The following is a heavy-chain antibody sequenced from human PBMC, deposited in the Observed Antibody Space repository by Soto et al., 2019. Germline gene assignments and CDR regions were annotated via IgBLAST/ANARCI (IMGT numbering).Heavy chain of an antibody. CDR2: FCYTGST. D-gene: IGHD3-22*01. CDR3: AKSHYDSSGYYIIDH. Sequence: PSETLSLTCTVSGGSISGRCWSWVRQSPGKGLEWIGYFCYTGSTNYNPSLKSRVTISVDGSKTQCSLKLTSVTAADTAVYYCAKSHYDSSGYYIIDHWGQGTLVTVSS. J-gene: IGHJ5*02. V-gene: IGHV4-59*01. CDR1: GGSISGRC.